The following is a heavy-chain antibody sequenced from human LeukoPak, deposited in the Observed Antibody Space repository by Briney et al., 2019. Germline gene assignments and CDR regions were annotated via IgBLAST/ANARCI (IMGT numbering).Heavy chain of an antibody. Sequence: GGSLRLSCAASGFTVSSNYMSWVRQAPGKGLEWVSVIYSGGSTYYADSVKARFTISRDNSKNTLYLQMNSLRAEDTAVYYCARAWYYYDSSGYRDWGQGTQVTVSS. CDR1: GFTVSSNY. CDR2: IYSGGST. CDR3: ARAWYYYDSSGYRD. V-gene: IGHV3-53*01. D-gene: IGHD3-22*01. J-gene: IGHJ4*02.